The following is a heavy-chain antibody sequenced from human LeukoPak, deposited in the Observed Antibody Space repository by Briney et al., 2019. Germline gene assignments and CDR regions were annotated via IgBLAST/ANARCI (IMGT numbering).Heavy chain of an antibody. J-gene: IGHJ4*02. CDR1: GYTFTGYY. CDR2: INPNSGGT. D-gene: IGHD3-22*01. V-gene: IGHV1-2*06. CDR3: ARTGPWGSSGYPLFDY. Sequence: EASVKVSCKASGYTFTGYYMHWVRQAPGQGLEWMGRINPNSGGTSYAQKFQGRVTMTRDTSISTAYMGLSRLRSDDTAMYYCARTGPWGSSGYPLFDYWGQGTLVTVSS.